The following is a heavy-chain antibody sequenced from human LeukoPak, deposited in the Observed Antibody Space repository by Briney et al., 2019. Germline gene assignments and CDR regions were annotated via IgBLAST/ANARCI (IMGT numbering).Heavy chain of an antibody. Sequence: PSETLSLTCTVSGGSISSSSYYWGWIRQPPGKGLEWIGSIYYSGSTYYNPSLKSRVTISVDTSKNQFSLKLSSVTAADTAVYYCESGYDRIFDYWGQGTLVTVSS. CDR1: GGSISSSSYY. D-gene: IGHD3-22*01. J-gene: IGHJ4*02. CDR3: ESGYDRIFDY. V-gene: IGHV4-39*07. CDR2: IYYSGST.